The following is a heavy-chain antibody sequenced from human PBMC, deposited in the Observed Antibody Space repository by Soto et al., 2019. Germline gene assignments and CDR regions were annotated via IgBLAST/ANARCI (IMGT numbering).Heavy chain of an antibody. CDR2: ITGGGENT. CDR3: AKGRLAVAAPYSWFDP. Sequence: EVKLLESGGGLVQPGGSLRLSCAASGFTFSSYAMSWVRQAPGKGLEWVSSITGGGENTHYADSVKGWFTISRDNSKNTLSLQMNSLRVEDTAVYHCAKGRLAVAAPYSWFDPWGQGTLVTVSS. J-gene: IGHJ5*02. CDR1: GFTFSSYA. D-gene: IGHD6-19*01. V-gene: IGHV3-23*01.